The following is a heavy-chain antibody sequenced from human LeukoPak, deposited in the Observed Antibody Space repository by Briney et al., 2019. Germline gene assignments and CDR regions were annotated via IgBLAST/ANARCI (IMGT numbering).Heavy chain of an antibody. J-gene: IGHJ6*03. Sequence: PSETLSLTCTVSGGSISSYYWSWIRQPPGKGLEWIGYIYTSGSTNYNPFLKSRVTISVDTSKNQFSLKLSSVTAADTAVYCCARRGYSNLYYYYYYMDVWGKGTTVTVSS. CDR3: ARRGYSNLYYYYYYMDV. CDR2: IYTSGST. CDR1: GGSISSYY. V-gene: IGHV4-4*09. D-gene: IGHD4-11*01.